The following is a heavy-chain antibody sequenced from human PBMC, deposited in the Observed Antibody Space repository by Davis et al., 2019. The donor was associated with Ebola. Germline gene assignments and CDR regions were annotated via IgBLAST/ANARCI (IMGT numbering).Heavy chain of an antibody. CDR3: ARGWELPAGDY. CDR2: MSYRGGV. D-gene: IGHD1-26*01. Sequence: MPSETLSLTCTVSGDSISNYYWTWIRQPPGKGLEWIAYMSYRGGVNYNPSLKSRVTISVDTSKNQFSLKLSSVTAADTAVYYCARGWELPAGDYWGQGTLVTVSS. V-gene: IGHV4-59*08. CDR1: GDSISNYY. J-gene: IGHJ4*02.